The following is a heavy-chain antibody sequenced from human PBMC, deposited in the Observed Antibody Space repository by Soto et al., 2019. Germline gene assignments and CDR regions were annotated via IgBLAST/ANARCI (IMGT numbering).Heavy chain of an antibody. CDR2: TSGSGGST. D-gene: IGHD1-20*01. J-gene: IGHJ3*02. V-gene: IGHV3-23*01. Sequence: GGSLRLSCAASGFTFSNRAMSWVRQGPGKGLEWVAATSGSGGSTYYADFVKGRFTISRDNSKNTVYLQMNSLRADDTAVYYCARDLPITGTTFDAFDIWGQGTMVTVSS. CDR1: GFTFSNRA. CDR3: ARDLPITGTTFDAFDI.